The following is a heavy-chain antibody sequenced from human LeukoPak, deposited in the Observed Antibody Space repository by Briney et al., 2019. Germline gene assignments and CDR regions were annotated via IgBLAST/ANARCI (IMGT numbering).Heavy chain of an antibody. Sequence: SETLSLTCIVSGGSIGTYYWSWIRQPPGKGLEWIGHIYYSGSTDYNPSLRSRVTISVDTSKNQFSLRLSSVTAADTAVYYCARDRSDGSGYYGYYFDYWGQGTLVTVSS. J-gene: IGHJ4*02. D-gene: IGHD3-22*01. CDR3: ARDRSDGSGYYGYYFDY. CDR1: GGSIGTYY. V-gene: IGHV4-59*01. CDR2: IYYSGST.